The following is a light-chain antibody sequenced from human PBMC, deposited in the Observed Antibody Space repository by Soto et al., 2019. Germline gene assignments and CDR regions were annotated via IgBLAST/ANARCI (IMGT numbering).Light chain of an antibody. J-gene: IGKJ3*01. V-gene: IGKV1-27*01. CDR1: QGINND. CDR2: GAS. Sequence: DTPLTQSPSFLSASVGDRVTITCRTSQGINNDLAWYQQRPGKPPKLLINGASILHSGVPSRFSGSGSGTDFTLTISSLQPEDVATYYCQKYNSAPFTFGPGTKVDIK. CDR3: QKYNSAPFT.